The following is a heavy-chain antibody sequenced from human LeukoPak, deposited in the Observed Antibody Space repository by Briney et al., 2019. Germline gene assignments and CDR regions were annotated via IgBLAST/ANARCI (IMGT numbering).Heavy chain of an antibody. D-gene: IGHD4-17*01. J-gene: IGHJ4*02. V-gene: IGHV1-3*02. CDR3: VTPGPTVTGGFEY. Sequence: VASVKVSCKASGYTFTSYAMHWVRQAPGQRLEWMGWSNAGNGNTKYSQEFQGRVTITRDTSASTAYMELSSLRSEDTAVYYCVTPGPTVTGGFEYWGRGTLVTVSS. CDR1: GYTFTSYA. CDR2: SNAGNGNT.